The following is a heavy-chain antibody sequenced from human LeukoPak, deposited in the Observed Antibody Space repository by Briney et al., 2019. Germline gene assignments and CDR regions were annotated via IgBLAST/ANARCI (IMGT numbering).Heavy chain of an antibody. V-gene: IGHV4-34*01. CDR2: INHSGST. J-gene: IGHJ4*02. CDR3: ARVTGTTSDLDY. CDR1: GGPFSGYY. D-gene: IGHD1-7*01. Sequence: SETLSLTCAVYGGPFSGYYWSWIRQPPGKGLEWIGEINHSGSTNYNPSLKSRVTISVDTSKNQFSLKLSSVTAADTAVYYCARVTGTTSDLDYWGQGTLVTVSS.